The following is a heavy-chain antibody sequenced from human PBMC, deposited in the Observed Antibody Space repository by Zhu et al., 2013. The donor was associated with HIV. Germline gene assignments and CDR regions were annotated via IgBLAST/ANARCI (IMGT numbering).Heavy chain of an antibody. V-gene: IGHV1-69*06. CDR3: AREGLRLFYYYYYYGMDV. CDR1: GGTFSSYA. Sequence: QVQLVQSGAEVKKPGSSVKVSCKASGGTFSSYAISWVRQAPGQGLEWMGGIIPIFGTANYAQKFQGRVTITADKSTSTAYMELSSLRSEDTAVYYCAREGLRLFYYYYYYGMDVWGRRDRRSPSP. D-gene: IGHD3-3*01. CDR2: IIPIFGTA. J-gene: IGHJ6*02.